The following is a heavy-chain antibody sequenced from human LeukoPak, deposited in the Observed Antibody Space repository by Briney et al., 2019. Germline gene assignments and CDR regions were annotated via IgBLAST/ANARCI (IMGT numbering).Heavy chain of an antibody. J-gene: IGHJ6*03. V-gene: IGHV3-23*01. CDR2: ISGSGGST. Sequence: GGSLRLSCAASGFTFSSYAMSWVRQAPGKGLEWVSAISGSGGSTYYADSVKGRFTISRDNSKNTLYLQMNSLRAEDTAVYYCASGLAAAGYYYYMDVWGKGTTVTVSS. CDR1: GFTFSSYA. CDR3: ASGLAAAGYYYYMDV. D-gene: IGHD6-13*01.